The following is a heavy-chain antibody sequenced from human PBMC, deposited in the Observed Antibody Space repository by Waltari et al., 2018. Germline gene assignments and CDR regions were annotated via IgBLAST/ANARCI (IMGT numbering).Heavy chain of an antibody. Sequence: EVQLVESGGGLVQPGGSLRLSCAASGFTFSSYEMTWVRQAPGKGLAWVSYISSSGSTIYYADSVKGRFTISRDNAKNSLYLQMNSLRAEDTAVYYCARDRYCSGGSCYSLEWEPPDYWGQGTLVTVSS. CDR1: GFTFSSYE. CDR2: ISSSGSTI. D-gene: IGHD2-15*01. V-gene: IGHV3-48*03. CDR3: ARDRYCSGGSCYSLEWEPPDY. J-gene: IGHJ4*02.